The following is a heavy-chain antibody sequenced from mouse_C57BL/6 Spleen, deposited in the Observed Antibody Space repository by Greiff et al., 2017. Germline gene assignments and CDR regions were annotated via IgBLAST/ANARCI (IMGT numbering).Heavy chain of an antibody. Sequence: EVKLMESGPGLVKPSQSLSLTCSVTGYSITSGYYWNWIRQFPGNKLEWMGYISYDGSNNYNPSLKNRISITRDTSKNQFFLKLNSVTTEDTATYYCARVELGRNWYFDVWGTGTTVTVSS. D-gene: IGHD4-1*01. CDR3: ARVELGRNWYFDV. V-gene: IGHV3-6*01. J-gene: IGHJ1*03. CDR1: GYSITSGYY. CDR2: ISYDGSN.